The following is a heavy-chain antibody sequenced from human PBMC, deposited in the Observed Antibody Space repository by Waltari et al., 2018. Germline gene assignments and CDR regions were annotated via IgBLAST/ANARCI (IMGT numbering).Heavy chain of an antibody. CDR1: GYTFTGYY. CDR3: ARDSPPSGAGMDV. V-gene: IGHV1-2*06. CDR2: INPNSGGT. J-gene: IGHJ6*02. Sequence: QVQLVQSGAEVKKPGASVKVSCKASGYTFTGYYMHWVRPAPGQGLGWMGRINPNSGGTNYAQKFQGRVTMTRDTSISTAYMELSRLRSDDTAVYYCARDSPPSGAGMDVWGQGTTVTVSS. D-gene: IGHD1-26*01.